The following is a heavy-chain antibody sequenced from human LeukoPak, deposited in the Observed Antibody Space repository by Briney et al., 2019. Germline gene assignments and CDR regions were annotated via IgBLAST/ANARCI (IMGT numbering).Heavy chain of an antibody. V-gene: IGHV4-31*03. J-gene: IGHJ5*02. CDR1: GGSISSGNYY. CDR3: ASYGSGSYRFDP. D-gene: IGHD3-10*01. Sequence: TSETLSLTCTVSGGSISSGNYYWSWIRQHPGKGLEWIGYIHHSGSTYYNPSLKSRVIISVDTSKSQFSLKLNSVTAADTAVYYCASYGSGSYRFDPWGQGTLVTVSS. CDR2: IHHSGST.